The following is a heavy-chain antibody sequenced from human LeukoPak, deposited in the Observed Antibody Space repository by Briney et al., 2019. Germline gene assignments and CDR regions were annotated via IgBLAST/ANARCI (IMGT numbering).Heavy chain of an antibody. CDR3: ARLAYYYDSSGYYGGGFDY. CDR2: IYYSGST. D-gene: IGHD3-22*01. V-gene: IGHV4-59*08. J-gene: IGHJ4*02. Sequence: SETLSLTCTVSGGSLSSYYWSWIRQPPGKGLEWIGYIYYSGSTNYNPSLKSRVTISVDTSKNQFSLKLSSVTAADTAVYYCARLAYYYDSSGYYGGGFDYWGQGTLVTVSS. CDR1: GGSLSSYY.